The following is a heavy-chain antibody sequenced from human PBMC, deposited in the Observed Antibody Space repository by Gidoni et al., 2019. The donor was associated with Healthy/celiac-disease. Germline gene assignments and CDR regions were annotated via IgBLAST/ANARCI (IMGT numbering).Heavy chain of an antibody. CDR1: GFTFGDYA. Sequence: EVQLVESGGGLVQPGRSLRLSCTASGFTFGDYAMSWFRQAPGKGLEWVGFIRSKAYGGTTEYAASVKGRFTISRDDSKSIAYLQMNSLKTEDTAVYYCTRDMGLVTAPRTFDYWGQGTLVTVSS. V-gene: IGHV3-49*03. J-gene: IGHJ4*02. D-gene: IGHD2-21*02. CDR2: IRSKAYGGTT. CDR3: TRDMGLVTAPRTFDY.